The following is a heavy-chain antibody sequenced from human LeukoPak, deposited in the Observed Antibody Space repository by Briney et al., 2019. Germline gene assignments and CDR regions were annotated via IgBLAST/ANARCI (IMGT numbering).Heavy chain of an antibody. V-gene: IGHV4-4*07. CDR1: GDSIRNYY. CDR3: AREGGGPRWLDP. CDR2: INTSGNS. J-gene: IGHJ5*02. D-gene: IGHD6-25*01. Sequence: SETLSLTCTVSGDSIRNYYWSWIRQPAGKGLEWIGRINTSGNSNYNPSLGSRVTMSVDTSKNQFSLNLSSVTAADTAVYYCAREGGGPRWLDPWGQGPLVAVSS.